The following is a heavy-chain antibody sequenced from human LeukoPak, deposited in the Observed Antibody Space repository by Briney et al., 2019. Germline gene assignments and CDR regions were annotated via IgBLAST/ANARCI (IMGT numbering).Heavy chain of an antibody. D-gene: IGHD1-1*01. V-gene: IGHV1-2*02. CDR2: MNPNSGDT. Sequence: GASVKVSCKASGYTFIVYHMHWVRQGPGQGHEWMGWMNPNSGDTNFAQKFQGRVTTTRDTSISTVYMQQSRLTSDDTAVYYCARADWSMLEYWGQGTLVTVSS. J-gene: IGHJ4*02. CDR3: ARADWSMLEY. CDR1: GYTFIVYH.